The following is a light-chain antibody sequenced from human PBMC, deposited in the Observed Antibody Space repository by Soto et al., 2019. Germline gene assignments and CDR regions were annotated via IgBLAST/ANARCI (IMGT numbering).Light chain of an antibody. CDR2: AAS. CDR1: QSISNY. CDR3: QQSYSAPIT. V-gene: IGKV1-39*01. Sequence: DIQMTQSPSSLSASVGDRVIITCRASQSISNYLNWYQQKPGKAPKLLIFAASSLQSGVPSRFSGRGSGTNFTLTISSLQPEDFAAYYCQQSYSAPITFGQGTRLEIK. J-gene: IGKJ5*01.